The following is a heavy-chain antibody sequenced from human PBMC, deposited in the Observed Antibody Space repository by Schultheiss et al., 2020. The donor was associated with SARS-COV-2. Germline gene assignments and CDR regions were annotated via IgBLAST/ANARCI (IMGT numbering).Heavy chain of an antibody. CDR1: GGSISSGGYY. D-gene: IGHD3-3*01. CDR3: ARASYDFWSGYPIDYFDY. CDR2: IYYSGST. J-gene: IGHJ4*02. Sequence: SCTVSGGSISSGGYYWSWIRQHPGKGLEWIGYIYYSGSTYYNPSLKSRVTISVDTSKNQFSLKLSSVTAADTAVYYCARASYDFWSGYPIDYFDYWGQGTLVTVSS. V-gene: IGHV4-31*03.